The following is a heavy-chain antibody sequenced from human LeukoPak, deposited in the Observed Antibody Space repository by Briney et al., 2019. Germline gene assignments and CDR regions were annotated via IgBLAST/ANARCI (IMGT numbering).Heavy chain of an antibody. D-gene: IGHD5-18*01. V-gene: IGHV4-59*12. CDR1: GGSISDYY. Sequence: SETLSLTCTVSGGSISDYYWTWIRQPPGKGLEWVGYIYYSGSTNYNPSLKSRVTMSVDTSKNQFSLKLSSVTAADTAVYYCARLRGYSYGMAFDYWGQGTLVTVSS. CDR3: ARLRGYSYGMAFDY. J-gene: IGHJ4*02. CDR2: IYYSGST.